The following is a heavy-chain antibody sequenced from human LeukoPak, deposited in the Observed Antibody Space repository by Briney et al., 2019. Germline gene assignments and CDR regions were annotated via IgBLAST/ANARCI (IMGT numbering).Heavy chain of an antibody. CDR2: IIPILGIA. CDR1: GGTFTSYT. J-gene: IGHJ4*02. CDR3: ARDLAVAGPFDY. Sequence: SVKVSCKASGGTFTSYTISWVRQAPGQGLEWMGRIIPILGIANYAQKFQGRVTITADKSTSTAYMELSSLRSEDTAVYYCARDLAVAGPFDYWGQGTLVTVPS. V-gene: IGHV1-69*04. D-gene: IGHD6-19*01.